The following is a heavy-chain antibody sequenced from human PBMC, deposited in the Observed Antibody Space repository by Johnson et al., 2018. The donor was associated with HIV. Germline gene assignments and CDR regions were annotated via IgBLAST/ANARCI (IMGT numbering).Heavy chain of an antibody. Sequence: VQLVESGGGSVQPGGSLRLSCAASGFTFSSYDMHWVRQATGKGLEWVSAIGTAGDTYYPGSVKGRFTISRENAKNSLYLQMTSLRAGDTAVYYCARGPGYCSGDTGSDTHDLGDAFDIWGQGTMVTVSS. V-gene: IGHV3-13*01. CDR2: IGTAGDT. CDR3: ARGPGYCSGDTGSDTHDLGDAFDI. J-gene: IGHJ3*02. CDR1: GFTFSSYD. D-gene: IGHD2-15*01.